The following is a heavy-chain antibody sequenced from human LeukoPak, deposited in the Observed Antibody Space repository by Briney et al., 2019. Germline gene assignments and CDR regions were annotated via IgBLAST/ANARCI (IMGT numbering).Heavy chain of an antibody. V-gene: IGHV3-74*01. CDR1: GFTFSSYW. CDR3: TTIRPGY. D-gene: IGHD5-12*01. CDR2: IKDGGTTT. Sequence: PGGSLRLSCAASGFTFSSYWIHWARQVPGKGLVWVSRIKDGGTTTDYADSVKGRFTISRDDAKNTLYLQMNSLRAEDTAVYYCTTIRPGYWGQGTQVTVSP. J-gene: IGHJ4*02.